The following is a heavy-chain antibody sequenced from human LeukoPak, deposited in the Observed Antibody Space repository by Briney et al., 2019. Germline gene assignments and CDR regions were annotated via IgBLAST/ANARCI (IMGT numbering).Heavy chain of an antibody. CDR3: ARHDVVPVIRRGFDF. CDR1: GGSVSGYY. CDR2: IFYSGTT. J-gene: IGHJ4*02. Sequence: SETLSLTCTVSGGSVSGYYWSWIRRPPGRGLEWIDYIFYSGTTLYSPSLKSRVTMSVDTSENQFSLKLSSVTAADTAVYYCARHDVVPVIRRGFDFWGQGILVTVSS. V-gene: IGHV4-59*08. D-gene: IGHD2-21*02.